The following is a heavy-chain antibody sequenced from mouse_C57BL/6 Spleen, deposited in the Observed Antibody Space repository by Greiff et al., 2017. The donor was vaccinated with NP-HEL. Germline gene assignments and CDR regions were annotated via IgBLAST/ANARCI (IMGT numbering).Heavy chain of an antibody. J-gene: IGHJ2*01. CDR2: IDPSDSYT. V-gene: IGHV1-69*01. CDR1: GYTFTSYW. CDR3: ASPYYYGSSSYYFDY. Sequence: VQLQQSGAELVMPGASVKLSCKASGYTFTSYWMHWVKQRPGQGLEWIGEIDPSDSYTNYNQKFKGKSTLTVDKSSSKAYMQLSSLTSEDSAVYYCASPYYYGSSSYYFDYWGQGTTLTVSS. D-gene: IGHD1-1*01.